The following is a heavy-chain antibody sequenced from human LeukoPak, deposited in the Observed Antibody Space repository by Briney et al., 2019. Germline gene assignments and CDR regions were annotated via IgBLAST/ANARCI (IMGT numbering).Heavy chain of an antibody. V-gene: IGHV1-69*06. CDR1: GGTFSSYA. CDR3: ARCSIDILTGSYYYGMDV. Sequence: SVKVSCKASGGTFSSYAISWVRQAPGQGLEWMGGIIPIFGTANYAQKFQGRVTITADKSTSTAYMELSSLRSEDTAVYYCARCSIDILTGSYYYGMDVWGQGTTVTVSS. J-gene: IGHJ6*02. CDR2: IIPIFGTA. D-gene: IGHD3-9*01.